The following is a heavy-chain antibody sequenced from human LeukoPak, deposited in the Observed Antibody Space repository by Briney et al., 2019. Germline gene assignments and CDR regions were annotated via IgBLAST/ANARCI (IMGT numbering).Heavy chain of an antibody. V-gene: IGHV3-11*04. J-gene: IGHJ3*02. CDR2: ISSSGSTI. CDR3: ASQSRSYDFWSGYHNDAFDI. Sequence: GGSLRLSCAASGFTFSDYYMSWIRQAPGKGLEWVSYISSSGSTIYYADSVKGRFTISRDNAKNSLYLQMNSLRAEDTAVYYCASQSRSYDFWSGYHNDAFDIWGQGTMVTVSS. D-gene: IGHD3-3*01. CDR1: GFTFSDYY.